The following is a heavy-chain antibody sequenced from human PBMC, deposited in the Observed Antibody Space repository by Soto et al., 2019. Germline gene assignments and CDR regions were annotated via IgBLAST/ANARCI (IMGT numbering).Heavy chain of an antibody. J-gene: IGHJ1*01. D-gene: IGHD5-12*01. CDR3: ARDQGQVPPPGLHFQH. Sequence: QVQLVESGGGVVQPGRSLSLSCAASGFTFSSYGMHWVRQAPGKGLEWVAVIWYDGSNKYYADSVKGRFTISRDNSKNTLYLQMNSLRAEDTAVYYCARDQGQVPPPGLHFQHWGQGTLVTVSS. CDR2: IWYDGSNK. V-gene: IGHV3-33*01. CDR1: GFTFSSYG.